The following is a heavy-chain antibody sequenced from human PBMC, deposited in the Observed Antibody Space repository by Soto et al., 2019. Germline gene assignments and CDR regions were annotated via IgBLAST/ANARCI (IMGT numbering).Heavy chain of an antibody. D-gene: IGHD2-2*01. V-gene: IGHV4-59*04. CDR3: ARHTGQLSPFDT. CDR1: GGSISSYY. Sequence: SETLSLTCTVSGGSISSYYWSWIRQPPGKGLEWIGSIYYSGSTSYNPSLKSRVTISVDSSKIQFSLKLTSVTAADTAVYYCARHTGQLSPFDTWGLGTLVTVSS. CDR2: IYYSGST. J-gene: IGHJ5*02.